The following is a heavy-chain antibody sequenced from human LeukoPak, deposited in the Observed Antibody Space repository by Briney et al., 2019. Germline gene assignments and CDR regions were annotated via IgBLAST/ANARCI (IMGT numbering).Heavy chain of an antibody. D-gene: IGHD6-19*01. Sequence: MSSETLSLTCTVSGGSISSSSYYWGWIRQPPGKGLEWIGSIYYSGSTYYNPSLKSRVTISVDTSKNQFSLKLSSVTAADTAVYYCASYSSGWSGWFDPWGQGTLVTVSS. V-gene: IGHV4-39*07. J-gene: IGHJ5*02. CDR1: GGSISSSSYY. CDR3: ASYSSGWSGWFDP. CDR2: IYYSGST.